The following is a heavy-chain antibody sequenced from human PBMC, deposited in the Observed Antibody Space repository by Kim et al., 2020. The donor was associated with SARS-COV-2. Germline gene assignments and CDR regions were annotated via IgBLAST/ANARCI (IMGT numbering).Heavy chain of an antibody. CDR1: GFTFSNAW. CDR3: TTDFLTNYDILTGYYQYYFDY. D-gene: IGHD3-9*01. J-gene: IGHJ4*02. Sequence: GGSLRLSCAASGFTFSNAWMSWVRQAPGKGLEWVGRIKSKTDGGTTDYAAPVKGRFTISRDDSKNTLYLQMNSLKTEDTAVYYCTTDFLTNYDILTGYYQYYFDYWGQGTLVTVSS. CDR2: IKSKTDGGTT. V-gene: IGHV3-15*01.